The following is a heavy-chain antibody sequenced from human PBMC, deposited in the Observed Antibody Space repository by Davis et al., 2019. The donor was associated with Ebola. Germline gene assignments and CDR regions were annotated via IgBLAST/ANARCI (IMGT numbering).Heavy chain of an antibody. J-gene: IGHJ5*02. CDR2: INGGGGDT. Sequence: GESLKISCAASGFSFSRTDMNWFRQAPGRGPEWVSNINGGGGDTNYADSVKGRFTISRDNSKNTLYLQMDSLRIEDTAQYYCGGDPNWESGSWGQGDLVSVSS. CDR3: GGDPNWESGS. CDR1: GFSFSRTD. D-gene: IGHD1-1*01. V-gene: IGHV3-23*01.